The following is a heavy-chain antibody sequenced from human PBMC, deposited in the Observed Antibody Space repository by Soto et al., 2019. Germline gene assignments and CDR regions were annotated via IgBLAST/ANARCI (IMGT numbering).Heavy chain of an antibody. Sequence: ASVKVSCKASGYTFTTYYMHWVRQAPGQGLEWMGIINPSGGSTSYAQKFQGRVTMTRDTSTSTLYMELSSLRSEDTAVYYCAREDVGTTLTTFNWFNPWGQGTLVTVSS. J-gene: IGHJ5*02. CDR3: AREDVGTTLTTFNWFNP. CDR2: INPSGGST. CDR1: GYTFTTYY. V-gene: IGHV1-46*01. D-gene: IGHD1-26*01.